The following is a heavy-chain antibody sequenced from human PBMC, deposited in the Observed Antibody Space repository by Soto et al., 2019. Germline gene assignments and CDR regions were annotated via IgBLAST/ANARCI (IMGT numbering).Heavy chain of an antibody. Sequence: SETLSLTCTVSGGSISSSSYYWGWIRQPPGKGLEWIGSIYYSGSTYYNPSLKSRVTISVETSKNQFSLKLSSVTAADTAVYYCARLVGRGEGNDNWFDPWGQGTLVTVSS. J-gene: IGHJ5*02. V-gene: IGHV4-39*01. CDR2: IYYSGST. D-gene: IGHD3-10*01. CDR3: ARLVGRGEGNDNWFDP. CDR1: GGSISSSSYY.